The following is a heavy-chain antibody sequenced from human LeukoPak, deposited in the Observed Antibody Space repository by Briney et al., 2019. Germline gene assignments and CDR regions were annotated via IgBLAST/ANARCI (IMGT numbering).Heavy chain of an antibody. Sequence: SETLSLTCTVSGGSISSYYWSWIRQPPGKGLEWIGYIYYSGSTNYNPSLKGRVTISVDTSKNQFSLKLSSVTAADTAVYYCARAHNWKYGSFDFWGQGTLVTVSS. CDR1: GGSISSYY. CDR3: ARAHNWKYGSFDF. J-gene: IGHJ4*02. D-gene: IGHD1-7*01. V-gene: IGHV4-59*01. CDR2: IYYSGST.